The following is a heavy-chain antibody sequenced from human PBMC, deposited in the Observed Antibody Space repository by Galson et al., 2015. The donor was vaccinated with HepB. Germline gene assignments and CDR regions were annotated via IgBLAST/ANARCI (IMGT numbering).Heavy chain of an antibody. D-gene: IGHD1-26*01. J-gene: IGHJ4*02. CDR2: ISGSSYT. CDR1: GFTFSGSY. V-gene: IGHV3-11*06. CDR3: ARPQAGSTFFDF. Sequence: SLRLSCAASGFTFSGSYMIWIRQAPGKGLEWVSYISGSSYTNYADSVMGRFTISRDNAKNSLYPQMNSLRADDTAAYYCARPQAGSTFFDFWGQGILVTVSS.